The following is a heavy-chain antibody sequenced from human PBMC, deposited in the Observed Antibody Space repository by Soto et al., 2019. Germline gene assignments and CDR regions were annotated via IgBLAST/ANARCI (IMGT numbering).Heavy chain of an antibody. CDR1: GYTFTSYG. V-gene: IGHV1-18*01. Sequence: ASVKVSCKASGYTFTSYGISWVRQAPGQGLEWMGWINAGNGNTKYSQKFQGRVTMTRDTSTSTVFLELSSLRSGDTAVYYCARDLYSTSWYVRAFDMWGQGTMVTVSS. CDR2: INAGNGNT. D-gene: IGHD6-13*01. J-gene: IGHJ3*02. CDR3: ARDLYSTSWYVRAFDM.